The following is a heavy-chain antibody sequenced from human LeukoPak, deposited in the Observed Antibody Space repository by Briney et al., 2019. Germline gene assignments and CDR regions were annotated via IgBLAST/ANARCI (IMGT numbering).Heavy chain of an antibody. V-gene: IGHV3-11*01. D-gene: IGHD1-14*01. CDR1: GFIFSDYY. J-gene: IGHJ4*02. Sequence: PGGSLRLSCAASGFIFSDYYMSWIRQAPGKGLEWVADISSNGDIKSYGDSAGGRFTISRDNFKNSLYLEMNSLRAEDTAVYHCAREIVAGTFDYWGQETLLTVAS. CDR2: ISSNGDIK. CDR3: AREIVAGTFDY.